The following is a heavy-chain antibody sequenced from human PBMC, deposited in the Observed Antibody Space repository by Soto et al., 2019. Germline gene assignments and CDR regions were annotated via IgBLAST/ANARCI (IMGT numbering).Heavy chain of an antibody. CDR1: GYTFTRYG. D-gene: IGHD6-25*01. CDR2: MNPNSGNT. J-gene: IGHJ4*02. Sequence: GASVKVSCKASGYTFTRYGINWVRQATGQGLEWMGWMNPNSGNTGYAQKFQGRVTMTRNTSISTAYMELSSLRSEDTAVYYCASGRRAALTFNYWGQGTLVTVSS. CDR3: ASGRRAALTFNY. V-gene: IGHV1-8*01.